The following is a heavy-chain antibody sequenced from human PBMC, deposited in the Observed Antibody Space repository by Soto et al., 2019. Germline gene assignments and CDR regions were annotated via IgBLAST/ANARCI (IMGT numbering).Heavy chain of an antibody. CDR3: AKSKGDLEILKTTVTTFWGPFHI. D-gene: IGHD4-17*01. Sequence: EVQLVESGGGLVQPGRSLRLSCAASGFTFDDYAMHWVRQAPGKGPEWVSGITWNSGSRGYAESVKGRFTISRDNAKNSLYLQMNSLRTEDTASYYCAKSKGDLEILKTTVTTFWGPFHIWGQGTMVTVSS. CDR2: ITWNSGSR. V-gene: IGHV3-9*01. J-gene: IGHJ3*02. CDR1: GFTFDDYA.